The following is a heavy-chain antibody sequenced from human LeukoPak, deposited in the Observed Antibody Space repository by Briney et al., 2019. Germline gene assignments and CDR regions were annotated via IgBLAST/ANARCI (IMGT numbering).Heavy chain of an antibody. CDR3: ARGDGIAFDI. CDR2: INSDGSST. D-gene: IGHD3-16*01. Sequence: GGSLRLSCAASGFTFSQYWMSWFRQAPGKGLVWVSRINSDGSSTSYADSVKGRFTISRDNAKNTLYLQMNSLRAEDTAVYYCARGDGIAFDIWGQGTMVTVSS. CDR1: GFTFSQYW. V-gene: IGHV3-74*01. J-gene: IGHJ3*02.